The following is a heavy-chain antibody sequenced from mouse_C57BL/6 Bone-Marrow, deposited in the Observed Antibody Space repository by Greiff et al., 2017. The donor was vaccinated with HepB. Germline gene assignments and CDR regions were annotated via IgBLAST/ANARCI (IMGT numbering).Heavy chain of an antibody. D-gene: IGHD2-2*01. CDR2: INPNYGTT. V-gene: IGHV1-39*01. Sequence: EVKLMESGPELVKPGASVKISCKASGYSFTDYNMNWVKQSNGKSLEWIGVINPNYGTTSYNQKFKGKATLTVDQSSSTAYMQLNSLTSEDSAVYYCASCGYEYYAMDYWGQGTSVTVSS. CDR1: GYSFTDYN. CDR3: ASCGYEYYAMDY. J-gene: IGHJ4*01.